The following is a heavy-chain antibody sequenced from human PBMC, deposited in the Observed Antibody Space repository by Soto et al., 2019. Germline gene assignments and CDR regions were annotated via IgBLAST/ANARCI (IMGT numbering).Heavy chain of an antibody. V-gene: IGHV2-26*01. CDR3: ARRHLAVTISPGFDP. J-gene: IGHJ5*02. CDR1: GLPITNTEMG. Sequence: QVTLKESGPVLVKPTETLTLRCTVSGLPITNTEMGVSWIPRPPGQPLERLAHIDSSGEKSYRTFLNSRLATSKDPPKCLIVLTVTNMDPPDTATYLCARRHLAVTISPGFDPWGQGIPVTVSS. CDR2: IDSSGEK.